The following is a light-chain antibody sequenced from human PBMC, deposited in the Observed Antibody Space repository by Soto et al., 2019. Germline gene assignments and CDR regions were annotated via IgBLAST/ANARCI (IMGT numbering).Light chain of an antibody. Sequence: QSLLTQPASVSGSPGQSITISCAGTSSDVGTYNLVSWYQQHPGKAPNLLIYEVTKRPSGVSNRFSGSKSDNTASLTISGLQAEDEADYYCCSYAGGTSIYVFGTRTKVTVL. CDR3: CSYAGGTSIYV. CDR1: SSDVGTYNL. V-gene: IGLV2-23*02. CDR2: EVT. J-gene: IGLJ1*01.